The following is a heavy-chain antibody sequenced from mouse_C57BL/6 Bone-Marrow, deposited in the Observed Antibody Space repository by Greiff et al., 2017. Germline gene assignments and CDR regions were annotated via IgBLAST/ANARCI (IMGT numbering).Heavy chain of an antibody. CDR2: INPSSGYT. Sequence: VQLQESGAELARPGASVKMSCKASGYTFTSYTMPWVKQRPGQGLEWIGYINPSSGYTKYNQKFKDKATLTADKSSSTAYMQLSSLTSEDSAVYYCARRVLPHYYAMDYWGQGTSVTVSS. D-gene: IGHD5-5*01. CDR3: ARRVLPHYYAMDY. V-gene: IGHV1-4*01. CDR1: GYTFTSYT. J-gene: IGHJ4*01.